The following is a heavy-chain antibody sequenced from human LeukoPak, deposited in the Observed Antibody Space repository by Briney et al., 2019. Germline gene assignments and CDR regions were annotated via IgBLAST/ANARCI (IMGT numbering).Heavy chain of an antibody. CDR2: MSYDGFNK. J-gene: IGHJ4*02. D-gene: IGHD5-18*01. V-gene: IGHV3-30*18. CDR3: AKTEGYSYGYYFDY. Sequence: PGGSLRLSCAASGFTISSYAMHWVRQSLGKGLEWVAVMSYDGFNKYYADSVKGRFTISRDNSKNTLYLQMNSLRAEDTAVYYCAKTEGYSYGYYFDYWGQGTLVTVSS. CDR1: GFTISSYA.